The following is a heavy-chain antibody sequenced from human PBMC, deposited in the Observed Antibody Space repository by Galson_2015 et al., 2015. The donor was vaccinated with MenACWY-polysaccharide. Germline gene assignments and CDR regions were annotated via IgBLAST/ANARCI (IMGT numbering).Heavy chain of an antibody. CDR3: ARHKYTTSCGDF. D-gene: IGHD6-6*01. Sequence: QSGAEVKKPGESLKISCTGSGYSFTHYWIGWVRQMPGKGLEWMGIIYPGDSDTRYSPSFQGQVTISADKSINTAYLQWSSLKASDTVWFFCARHKYTTSCGDFWGQRSLLTVPS. CDR1: GYSFTHYW. V-gene: IGHV5-51*01. J-gene: IGHJ4*02. CDR2: IYPGDSDT.